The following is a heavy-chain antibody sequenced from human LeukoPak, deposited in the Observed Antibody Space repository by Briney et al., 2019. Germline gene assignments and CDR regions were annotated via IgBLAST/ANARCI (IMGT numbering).Heavy chain of an antibody. Sequence: GGSLRLSCAASGFTFSSYSMNWVRQAPGKGLEWVSSISSSSSYIYYADSVKGRFTISRDNAKNSLYLQMNSLRAEDTAVYYCARGTPPMVRGVIPWYFDLWGRGTLVTVSS. V-gene: IGHV3-21*01. J-gene: IGHJ2*01. CDR3: ARGTPPMVRGVIPWYFDL. D-gene: IGHD3-10*01. CDR2: ISSSSSYI. CDR1: GFTFSSYS.